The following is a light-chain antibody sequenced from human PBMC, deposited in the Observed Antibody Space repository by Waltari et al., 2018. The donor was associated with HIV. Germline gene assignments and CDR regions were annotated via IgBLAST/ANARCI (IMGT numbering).Light chain of an antibody. V-gene: IGLV2-8*01. CDR3: NSYAGSNNWV. CDR2: EVN. J-gene: IGLJ3*02. Sequence: QSALTQPPSPSGSPGQSVTISCTGPSSDVGGSKYVSWYQQHPGKAPKLMIYEVNKRPSGVPDRFSGSKSANTASLTVSGLQADDEADYYCNSYAGSNNWVFGGGTKLTVL. CDR1: SSDVGGSKY.